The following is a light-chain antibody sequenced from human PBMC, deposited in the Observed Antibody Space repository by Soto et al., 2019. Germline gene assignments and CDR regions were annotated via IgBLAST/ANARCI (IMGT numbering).Light chain of an antibody. Sequence: EIVLKQSPATLSLSPGERATLSCRASQSVSSYLAWYQQTPGQAPRLLIYDASNRATGIPARFSGSGSVTDFTLTISSLEPEDVAVYYCQQRSNWPPYTFGQGTKLEIK. CDR2: DAS. CDR3: QQRSNWPPYT. CDR1: QSVSSY. V-gene: IGKV3-11*01. J-gene: IGKJ2*01.